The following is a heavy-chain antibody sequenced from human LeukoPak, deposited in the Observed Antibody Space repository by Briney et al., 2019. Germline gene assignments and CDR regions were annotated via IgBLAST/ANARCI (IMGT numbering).Heavy chain of an antibody. CDR3: AHPVNASSSWTLDY. D-gene: IGHD6-13*01. CDR1: GFTFSSYA. CDR2: ISGSGGST. J-gene: IGHJ4*02. V-gene: IGHV3-23*01. Sequence: SGGSLRLSCAASGFTFSSYAMSWVRQAPGKGLEWVSAISGSGGSTYYADSVKGRFTISRDNSKNTLYLQMNSLRAEDTAVYYCAHPVNASSSWTLDYWGQGTLVTVSA.